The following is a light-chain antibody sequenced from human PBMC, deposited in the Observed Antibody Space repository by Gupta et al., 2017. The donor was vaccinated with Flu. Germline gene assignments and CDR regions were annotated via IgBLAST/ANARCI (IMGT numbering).Light chain of an antibody. CDR3: QAYDNSLSGSKV. J-gene: IGLJ3*02. CDR1: TSNIGAGYD. V-gene: IGLV1-40*01. Sequence: QFVLTQPPSVSGAPGQRVTISCTGSTSNIGAGYDVHWYQQVPGRAPKRLIFGNNNRPSGVADRFSGSKSGTSAALAIAGLQAEEEADYYCQAYDNSLSGSKVFGGGTKLTVL. CDR2: GNN.